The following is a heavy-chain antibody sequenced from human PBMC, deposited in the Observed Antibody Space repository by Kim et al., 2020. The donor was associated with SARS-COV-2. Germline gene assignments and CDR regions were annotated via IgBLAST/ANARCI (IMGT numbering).Heavy chain of an antibody. CDR3: ARLTIFGVVADVDP. Sequence: GGSLRLSCVASGFTFSSYEMNWVRQAPGKGLEWVSYIGGDGSTIYYADSVEGRFTISRDNSKRSLYLQMNSLRAEDTAIYHCARLTIFGVVADVDPWGQGTLVTVSS. J-gene: IGHJ5*02. CDR2: IGGDGSTI. V-gene: IGHV3-48*03. CDR1: GFTFSSYE. D-gene: IGHD3-3*01.